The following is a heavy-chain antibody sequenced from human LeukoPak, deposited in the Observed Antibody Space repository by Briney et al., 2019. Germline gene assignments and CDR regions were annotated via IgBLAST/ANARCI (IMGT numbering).Heavy chain of an antibody. CDR2: IYSGGST. J-gene: IGHJ4*02. CDR3: AKDLIRIMITFGGVIDKGGPFDY. CDR1: GFTISDNY. V-gene: IGHV3-53*01. D-gene: IGHD3-16*02. Sequence: GGSLRLSCAASGFTISDNYMSWVRQAPGKGLEWVSVIYSGGSTYYADSVKGRFTISRDNSKSTLYLQMNSLRAEDTAVYYCAKDLIRIMITFGGVIDKGGPFDYWGQGTLVTVSS.